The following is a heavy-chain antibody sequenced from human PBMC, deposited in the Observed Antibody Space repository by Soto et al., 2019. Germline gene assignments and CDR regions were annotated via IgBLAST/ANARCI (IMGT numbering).Heavy chain of an antibody. CDR2: IYYSGST. CDR3: VSVRRGVLAATPAYYYYYMDV. V-gene: IGHV4-31*03. J-gene: IGHJ6*03. D-gene: IGHD2-2*01. CDR1: GGAISSGGYY. Sequence: QVQLQESGPGLVKPSQTLSLTCTVSGGAISSGGYYWSWIRQHPGKGLEWIGYIYYSGSTYYNPSLKSRVTISVDTSKNQFSLNLSSVTAADTAVYYCVSVRRGVLAATPAYYYYYMDVWGNGTTVTVSS.